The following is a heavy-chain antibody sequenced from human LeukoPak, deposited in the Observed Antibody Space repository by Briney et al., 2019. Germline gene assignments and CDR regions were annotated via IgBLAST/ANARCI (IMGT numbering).Heavy chain of an antibody. CDR3: AKREGSSGYYYTIDY. CDR2: ISSSGSTI. CDR1: GFTFSSYW. V-gene: IGHV3-48*04. Sequence: GGSLRLSCAASGFTFSSYWMSWVRQAPGKGLEWVSYISSSGSTIYYADSVKGRFTISRDNAKNSLYLQMNSLRAEDTAVYYCAKREGSSGYYYTIDYWGQGTLVTVSS. D-gene: IGHD3-22*01. J-gene: IGHJ4*02.